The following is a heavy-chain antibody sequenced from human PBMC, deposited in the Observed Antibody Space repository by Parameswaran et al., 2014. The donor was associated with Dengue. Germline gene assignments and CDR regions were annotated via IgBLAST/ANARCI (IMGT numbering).Heavy chain of an antibody. CDR2: ISSRGDDS. CDR3: AKFVGGMTTVTIFDY. J-gene: IGHJ4*02. Sequence: RWIRQPPGKGLEWVSAISSRGDDSFYPDSVKGRFTISRDNSKNTLYLQMNSLRAEDTAVYHCAKFVGGMTTVTIFDYWGQGTLVTVSS. D-gene: IGHD4-17*01. V-gene: IGHV3-23*01.